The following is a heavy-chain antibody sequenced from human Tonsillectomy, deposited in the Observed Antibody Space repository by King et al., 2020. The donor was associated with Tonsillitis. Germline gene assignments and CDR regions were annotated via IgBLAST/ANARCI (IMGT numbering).Heavy chain of an antibody. J-gene: IGHJ4*02. D-gene: IGHD3-10*01. CDR3: AKDSMVRGLITSLDY. Sequence: VQLVESGGGLVQPGRSLRLSCAASGFTFDDYAMHWVRQAPGKGLEWVSGISWNSGTLGYADSVKGRFTISRDDAKDSPYLQMNSLRAEDTALYYCAKDSMVRGLITSLDYWGQGTLVTVSS. V-gene: IGHV3-9*01. CDR2: ISWNSGTL. CDR1: GFTFDDYA.